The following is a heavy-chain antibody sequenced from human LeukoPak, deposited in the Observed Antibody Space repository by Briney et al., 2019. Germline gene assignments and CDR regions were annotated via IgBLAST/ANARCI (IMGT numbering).Heavy chain of an antibody. CDR1: GGSISSYY. V-gene: IGHV4-4*07. J-gene: IGHJ3*02. D-gene: IGHD6-13*01. CDR2: IYTSGST. Sequence: LETLSLTCTVSGGSISSYYWSWIRQPAGKGLEWIGRIYTSGSTNYNPSLKSRVTMSVDTSKNQFSLKLSPVTAADTAVYYCAREGGRSSSWFDAFDIWGQGTMVTVSS. CDR3: AREGGRSSSWFDAFDI.